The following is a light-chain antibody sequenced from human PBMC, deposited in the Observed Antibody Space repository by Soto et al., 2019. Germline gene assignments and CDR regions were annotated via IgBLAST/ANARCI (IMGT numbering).Light chain of an antibody. CDR1: QSVSSSY. Sequence: EIVLTQSPGTLSLSPGERATLSCRASQSVSSSYLAWYRQKPGQAPRLFIYGASSRATGIPDRFSGSGSGTDFTLTISRLEPEDFAVYYCQQYGSSPRTFGGGTKVEIK. J-gene: IGKJ4*01. CDR2: GAS. V-gene: IGKV3-20*01. CDR3: QQYGSSPRT.